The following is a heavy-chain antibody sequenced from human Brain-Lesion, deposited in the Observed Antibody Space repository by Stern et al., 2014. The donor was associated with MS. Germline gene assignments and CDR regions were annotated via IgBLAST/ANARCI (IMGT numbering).Heavy chain of an antibody. D-gene: IGHD2-15*01. CDR1: GGSVSSTSYA. V-gene: IGHV4-39*01. J-gene: IGHJ5*02. CDR3: AGEEDIRYCSGGSCTGNWLDP. Sequence: QLQLQESGPGLVKPSETLSLTCTVAGGSVSSTSYAWAWIRQPPGKGLGWIGTLYYSGNTYYSPSLQSRLTISLATSQTPFSLPLRSVTAADTAVYYCAGEEDIRYCSGGSCTGNWLDPWGQGTLVTVSS. CDR2: LYYSGNT.